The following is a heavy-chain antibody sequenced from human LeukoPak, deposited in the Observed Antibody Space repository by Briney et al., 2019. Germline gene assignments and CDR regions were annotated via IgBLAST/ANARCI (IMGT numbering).Heavy chain of an antibody. V-gene: IGHV3-9*01. CDR3: AKVAGDRNYFDY. J-gene: IGHJ4*02. CDR2: ISWSSNNI. CDR1: GFIFDDYA. Sequence: GGSLRLSCAASGFIFDDYAMHWVRQAPGKGLEGVSGISWSSNNIDYADSVKGRFTISRDNAKNSLYLQMNSLRADDTALYYCAKVAGDRNYFDYWGQGTLVTVSS. D-gene: IGHD4-17*01.